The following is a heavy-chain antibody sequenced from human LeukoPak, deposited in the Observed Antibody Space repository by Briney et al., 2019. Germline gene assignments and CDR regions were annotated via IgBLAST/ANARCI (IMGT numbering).Heavy chain of an antibody. D-gene: IGHD3-10*01. CDR3: ARDTRYYYHPPI. J-gene: IGHJ6*02. CDR1: GASVSSASY. V-gene: IGHV4-61*01. CDR2: IYNGVNT. Sequence: SETLSLTCTVSGASVSSASYWTWIRQPPGKGVEWIAHIYNGVNTNYNPSLKSRVTISVDTSKNQFSLSLSSVTAADTAVYYCARDTRYYYHPPIWGQGTTVTVSS.